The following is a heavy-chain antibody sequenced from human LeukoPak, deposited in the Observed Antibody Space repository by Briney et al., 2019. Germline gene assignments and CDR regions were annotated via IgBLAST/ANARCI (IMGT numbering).Heavy chain of an antibody. J-gene: IGHJ2*01. CDR3: ARDLGRGYCSGGSCYSLYFDL. D-gene: IGHD2-15*01. V-gene: IGHV3-53*01. CDR1: GCTVGSNY. Sequence: PGGSLRLSCAASGCTVGSNYMSWVRQAPGKGLEWVSVIYSGDNTYYADSVKGRFTISRDNSKNTLNLQMNSLRAEDTAVYYCARDLGRGYCSGGSCYSLYFDLWGRGTLVTISS. CDR2: IYSGDNT.